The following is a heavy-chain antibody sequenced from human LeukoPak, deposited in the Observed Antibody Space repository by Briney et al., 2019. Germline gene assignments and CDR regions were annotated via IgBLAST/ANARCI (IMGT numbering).Heavy chain of an antibody. Sequence: SQTLSLTCTVSGGSISSGDYYWRWIRQPPGKGLEWIGYIYYSGSTYYNPSLKSRVTISVDTSKNQFSLKLSSVTAADTAVYYCARGITIFGVVTTLFDPWGQGTLVTVSS. V-gene: IGHV4-30-4*08. CDR3: ARGITIFGVVTTLFDP. J-gene: IGHJ5*02. CDR1: GGSISSGDYY. D-gene: IGHD3-3*01. CDR2: IYYSGST.